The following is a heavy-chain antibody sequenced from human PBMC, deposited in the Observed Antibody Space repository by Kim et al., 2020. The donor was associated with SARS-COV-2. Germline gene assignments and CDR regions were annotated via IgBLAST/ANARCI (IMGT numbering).Heavy chain of an antibody. CDR3: ARNRFMVVTPIGH. CDR1: GFTFGDYW. Sequence: GGSLRLSCSASGFTFGDYWMHWVRQAPGKGLEWVANIKPDGVEKYYVGSVKGRFTISRDNARDSLYLQMDNLRAEDTAVYYCARNRFMVVTPIGHWGQGTLVTVSS. D-gene: IGHD2-21*02. V-gene: IGHV3-7*03. CDR2: IKPDGVEK. J-gene: IGHJ4*02.